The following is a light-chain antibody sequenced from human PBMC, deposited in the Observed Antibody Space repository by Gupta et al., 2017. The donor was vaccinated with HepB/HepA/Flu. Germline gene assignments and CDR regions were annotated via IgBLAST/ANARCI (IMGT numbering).Light chain of an antibody. V-gene: IGLV1-51*02. CDR3: GTGDDTRSHVV. CDR1: SSNIENNY. J-gene: IGLJ2*01. CDR2: TND. Sequence: QSVLTQPPSVSAAPGQKVTISCSGTSSNIENNYVFWYQQLPGAAPKLLIHTNDARPSGIPERFSGSKSGTSATLGIAGLQTGDEADYYCGTGDDTRSHVVFGGGTKLTVL.